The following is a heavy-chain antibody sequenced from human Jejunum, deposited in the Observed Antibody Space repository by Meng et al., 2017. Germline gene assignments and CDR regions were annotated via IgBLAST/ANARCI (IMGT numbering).Heavy chain of an antibody. CDR1: GGSVSSTNCY. CDR2: RYYSGST. V-gene: IGHV4-61*01. J-gene: IGHJ4*02. CDR3: AREYCISTTCYFDS. Sequence: VPLQESGPGLVRPPETLSLTCTGSGGSVSSTNCYWSWIRQPPGKGLEWIGYRYYSGSTNYNPSLKSRVTISVDTSKSQFSLKLFSVTAADTAVYYCAREYCISTTCYFDSWGQGTLVTVSS. D-gene: IGHD2-2*01.